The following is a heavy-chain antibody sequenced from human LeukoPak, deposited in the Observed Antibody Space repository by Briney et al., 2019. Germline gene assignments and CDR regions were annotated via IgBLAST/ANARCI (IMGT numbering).Heavy chain of an antibody. V-gene: IGHV4-31*03. Sequence: SETLSLTCTVSGGSISSGGYYWSWTRQHPGKGLEWIGYIYYSGSTYYNPSLKSRVTISVDTSKNQFSLKLSSVTAADTAVYYCAREGAYGDYAVWGQGTLVTVSS. CDR1: GGSISSGGYY. D-gene: IGHD4-17*01. CDR3: AREGAYGDYAV. J-gene: IGHJ4*02. CDR2: IYYSGST.